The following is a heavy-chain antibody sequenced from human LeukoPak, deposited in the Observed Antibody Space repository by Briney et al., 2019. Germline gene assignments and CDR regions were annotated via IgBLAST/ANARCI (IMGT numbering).Heavy chain of an antibody. CDR3: AREEAGYFDY. V-gene: IGHV3-30-3*01. Sequence: PGRSLTLSCAASGFTFSSYAMHWVRQAPGKGLEWVAVISYDGSNKYYAASVKGRFTISRDNSKNTLYLQMNSLRAEDTAVFYCAREEAGYFDYWGQGTLVTVSS. CDR2: ISYDGSNK. CDR1: GFTFSSYA. D-gene: IGHD6-19*01. J-gene: IGHJ4*02.